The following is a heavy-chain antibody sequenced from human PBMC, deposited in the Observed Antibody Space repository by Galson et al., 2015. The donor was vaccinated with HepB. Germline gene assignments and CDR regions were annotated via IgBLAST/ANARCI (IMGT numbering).Heavy chain of an antibody. Sequence: TLSLTCTVSGDSIGSGDYYWNWIRQHPGKGLEWIGYMYNSGSTYYSPSLKSRVFMTADTSKNQFSLNLRTVTAADTAVYYCARAPPSGPTDFYFDHWGRGALVIVSS. D-gene: IGHD3-3*01. J-gene: IGHJ4*02. CDR1: GDSIGSGDYY. CDR3: ARAPPSGPTDFYFDH. CDR2: MYNSGST. V-gene: IGHV4-31*03.